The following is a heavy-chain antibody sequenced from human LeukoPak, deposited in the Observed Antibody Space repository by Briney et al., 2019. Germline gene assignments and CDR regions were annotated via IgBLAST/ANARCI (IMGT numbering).Heavy chain of an antibody. J-gene: IGHJ4*02. V-gene: IGHV3-30*04. Sequence: PGRSLRLSCAASGFTFSSYVMHWVRQAPGKGLEWVAIISYDGSNEYYADSVKGRFTVSRDNSKNTLYLQINSLRADDTAVYHCAKDDAWLQFNDWGQGTLVTVSS. D-gene: IGHD5-24*01. CDR1: GFTFSSYV. CDR2: ISYDGSNE. CDR3: AKDDAWLQFND.